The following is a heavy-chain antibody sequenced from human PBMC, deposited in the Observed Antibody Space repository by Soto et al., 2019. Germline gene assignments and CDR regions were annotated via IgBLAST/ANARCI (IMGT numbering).Heavy chain of an antibody. J-gene: IGHJ4*02. Sequence: GGSLRLSCVASGFSFTNHAMSWVRQAPGKGLEWVSGISDSGGGTYYADSVKGRFTISRDNSKYTLYLQMNSLRAEDTAVYYCAIRASHHDSSGYFDYWGQGT. V-gene: IGHV3-23*01. CDR1: GFSFTNHA. D-gene: IGHD3-22*01. CDR3: AIRASHHDSSGYFDY. CDR2: ISDSGGGT.